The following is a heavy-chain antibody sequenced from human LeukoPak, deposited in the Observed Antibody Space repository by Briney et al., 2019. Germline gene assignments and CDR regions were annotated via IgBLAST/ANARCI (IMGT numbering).Heavy chain of an antibody. D-gene: IGHD2/OR15-2a*01. J-gene: IGHJ4*02. V-gene: IGHV3-74*01. CDR1: GNYW. CDR2: INSDGSWT. Sequence: GGSLRLSCAASGNYWMHWVRQAPGKGLLWVSHINSDGSWTSYADSVKGRFTISKDNAKNAVYLQMNNLRAEDTAVYYCVSFYETDWGRGTLVTVSS. CDR3: VSFYETD.